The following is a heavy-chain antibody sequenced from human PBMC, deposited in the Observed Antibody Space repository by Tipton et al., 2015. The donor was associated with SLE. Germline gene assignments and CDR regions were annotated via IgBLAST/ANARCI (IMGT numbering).Heavy chain of an antibody. V-gene: IGHV4-59*01. CDR2: IYYSGST. Sequence: TLSLTCTVSGGSISSYYWSWIRQPPGKGLEWIGYIYYSGSTNYNPSLKSRVTISVDTSKNEFSLKLSSVTAADTAVYYCAREDAQRTYYIDFWGQGTLVTVSS. CDR1: GGSISSYY. D-gene: IGHD1-26*01. J-gene: IGHJ4*02. CDR3: AREDAQRTYYIDF.